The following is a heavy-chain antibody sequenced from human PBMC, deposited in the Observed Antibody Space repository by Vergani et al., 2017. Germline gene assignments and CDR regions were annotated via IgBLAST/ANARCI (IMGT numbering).Heavy chain of an antibody. CDR2: IYYSGTT. J-gene: IGHJ6*02. CDR3: ARVMYRDEASTGYRLEGMDI. D-gene: IGHD3-9*01. Sequence: QLQLQESGPGLVKPSETLSLTCTVSGGSISSSGFYWGWIRQPPGKGLEWIGGIYYSGTTYYNPSLKSRVTISVDTSKNQFSLKLRSVTAADTAVYFCARVMYRDEASTGYRLEGMDIWGQGTTVTISS. V-gene: IGHV4-39*07. CDR1: GGSISSSGFY.